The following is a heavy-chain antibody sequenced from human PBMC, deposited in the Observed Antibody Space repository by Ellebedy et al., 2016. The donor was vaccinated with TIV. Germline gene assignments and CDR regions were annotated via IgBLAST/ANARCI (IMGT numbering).Heavy chain of an antibody. CDR1: GLTLSGYG. V-gene: IGHV3-48*04. Sequence: GESLKISCAASGLTLSGYGMNWVRQAPGKGLEWVSYISGSASVTAYADSVKGRFTISRDNARTSLYLQMNSLRVDDTAMYYCARSYGARTSGPWGQGTLVTVSS. CDR2: ISGSASVT. D-gene: IGHD3-16*01. J-gene: IGHJ5*02. CDR3: ARSYGARTSGP.